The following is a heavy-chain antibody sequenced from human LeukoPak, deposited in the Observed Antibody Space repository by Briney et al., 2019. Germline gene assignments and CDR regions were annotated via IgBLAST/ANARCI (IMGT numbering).Heavy chain of an antibody. CDR2: SRNKGNNYII. D-gene: IGHD1-26*01. CDR1: GFTFSDHY. J-gene: IGHJ4*02. V-gene: IGHV3-72*01. Sequence: GGSLRLSCAASGFTFSDHYMDWVRQAPGKGLEWVGRSRNKGNNYIIEYAASVKGRFTISRDDSKNSLYLQMNSLKTEDTAVYYCARLDSGSCSDWGKGTLVTVS. CDR3: ARLDSGSCSD.